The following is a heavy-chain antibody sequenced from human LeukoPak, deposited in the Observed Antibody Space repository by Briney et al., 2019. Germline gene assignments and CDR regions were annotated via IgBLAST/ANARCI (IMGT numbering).Heavy chain of an antibody. CDR3: ARETVATNYYYYYYMDV. J-gene: IGHJ6*03. CDR1: GGSFSDYS. V-gene: IGHV4-34*01. D-gene: IGHD5-12*01. CDR2: IYHSGST. Sequence: SETLSLTCAVYGGSFSDYSWTWIRQSPRKGLEWIGSIYHSGSTYYNPSLKSRVTISVDTSKNQFSLKLSSVTAADTAVYYCARETVATNYYYYYYMDVWGKGTTVTVSS.